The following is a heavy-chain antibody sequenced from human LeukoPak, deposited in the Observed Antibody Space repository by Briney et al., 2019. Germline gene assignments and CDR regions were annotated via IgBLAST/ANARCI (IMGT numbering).Heavy chain of an antibody. CDR2: IYYNGSI. J-gene: IGHJ3*02. CDR1: GYSISNSNS. Sequence: PSDTLSLTCAVSGYSISNSNSWGWIRQPPGEGLEWIGYIYYNGSIYYNPSLKSRVTMSVDTSKNQFSLNLTSVTAVDTAVYYCARWLRFDPAFDIWGQGTMVTVSS. V-gene: IGHV4-28*05. D-gene: IGHD5-12*01. CDR3: ARWLRFDPAFDI.